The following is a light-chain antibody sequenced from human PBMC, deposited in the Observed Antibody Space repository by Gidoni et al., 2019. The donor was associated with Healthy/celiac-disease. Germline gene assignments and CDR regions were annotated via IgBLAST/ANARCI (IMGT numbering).Light chain of an antibody. Sequence: DIVTTQSPATLSVSPGERATLSCRASQSVSSNLAWYQQKPGQAPRLLIYGASTRATGIPARFSGSGSGTEFTLTISSLQSEDFAVYYCQQYNNWPRTFGGGTKVEIK. J-gene: IGKJ4*02. CDR2: GAS. CDR1: QSVSSN. V-gene: IGKV3-15*01. CDR3: QQYNNWPRT.